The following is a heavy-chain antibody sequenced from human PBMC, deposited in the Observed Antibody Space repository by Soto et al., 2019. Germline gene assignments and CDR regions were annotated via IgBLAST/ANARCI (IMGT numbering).Heavy chain of an antibody. V-gene: IGHV4-39*01. D-gene: IGHD4-17*01. CDR3: ARPQGTTSMYRWFDP. Sequence: QLQLQESGPGLVKPSETLSLTCTVSGGSISSSSYYWGWIRQPPGRGLEWIGSIYYSGNTYYNPSLKSRVTISVDTSKNQFSLKLTYVTAADTAVYYCARPQGTTSMYRWFDPWGQGTLVTVSS. J-gene: IGHJ5*02. CDR1: GGSISSSSYY. CDR2: IYYSGNT.